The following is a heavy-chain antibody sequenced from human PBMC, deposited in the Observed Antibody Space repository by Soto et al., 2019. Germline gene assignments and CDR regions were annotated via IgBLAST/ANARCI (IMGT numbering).Heavy chain of an antibody. Sequence: SLRLSCAASGFTASSDYMTWVRQAPGKGLEWVSVIYPDGRAYYADSVKGRFTISRHSSEDTLFLQMNSLKREDTAVYYCASESVSTRANPFDYWGQGTLVTVSS. V-gene: IGHV3-53*04. D-gene: IGHD3-10*01. CDR3: ASESVSTRANPFDY. J-gene: IGHJ4*02. CDR1: GFTASSDY. CDR2: IYPDGRA.